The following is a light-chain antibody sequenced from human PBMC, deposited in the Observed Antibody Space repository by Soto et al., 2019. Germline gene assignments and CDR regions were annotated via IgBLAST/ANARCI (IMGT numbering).Light chain of an antibody. J-gene: IGLJ1*01. CDR3: QTWGTGIHYV. V-gene: IGLV4-69*01. CDR2: LNSDGSH. Sequence: QRVLTQAPSDSASLGASVKLTCTLSSGHSSYAIAWHQQQPEKGPRYLMKLNSDGSHSKGDGIPDRFSGSSFGAERYLTISSLQSEDEADYYCQTWGTGIHYVFGTGTKVTVL. CDR1: SGHSSYA.